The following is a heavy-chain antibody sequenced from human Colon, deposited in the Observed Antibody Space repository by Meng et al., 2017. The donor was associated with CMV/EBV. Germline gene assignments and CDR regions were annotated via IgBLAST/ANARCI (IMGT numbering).Heavy chain of an antibody. J-gene: IGHJ4*02. CDR1: GDTFTDYY. CDR3: ARSEFWNSFYKHIDFDS. Sequence: ASVKVSCKSSGDTFTDYYRHWVRQAPGQGLEWMGWIDPKSGGTKYPQAFQGRVTMSSDSSMTTAYLDISGLRSDDTAIYCCARSEFWNSFYKHIDFDSWGQGTLVTVSS. V-gene: IGHV1-2*02. CDR2: IDPKSGGT. D-gene: IGHD3/OR15-3a*01.